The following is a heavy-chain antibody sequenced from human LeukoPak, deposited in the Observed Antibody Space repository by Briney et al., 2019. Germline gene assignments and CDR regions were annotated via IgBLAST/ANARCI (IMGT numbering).Heavy chain of an antibody. D-gene: IGHD4-17*01. J-gene: IGHJ4*02. CDR3: ARGYGVTTFYLPFY. V-gene: IGHV3-74*01. CDR1: GFTFSSYW. CDR2: IASDGSST. Sequence: QPGGSLRLSCAASGFTFSSYWMNWVRQAPGKGLVWVSRIASDGSSTTYADSVKGRFSISRDNAKNTLYLQMNSLRAEDTAVYYCARGYGVTTFYLPFYWGQGTLVTVSS.